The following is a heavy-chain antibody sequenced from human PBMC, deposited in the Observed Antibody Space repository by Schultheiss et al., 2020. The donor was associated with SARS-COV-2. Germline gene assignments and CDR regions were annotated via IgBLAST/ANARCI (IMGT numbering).Heavy chain of an antibody. CDR3: ANSPTYYDILTGYWDDY. J-gene: IGHJ4*01. D-gene: IGHD3-9*01. Sequence: GGSLRLSCAASGFTFSSYGMHWVRQAPGKGLEWVAVIWYDGSNKYYADSVKGRFTISRDNSKNTLYLQMNSLRAEDTAVYYCANSPTYYDILTGYWDDYWGRNPGHRLL. CDR1: GFTFSSYG. CDR2: IWYDGSNK. V-gene: IGHV3-33*06.